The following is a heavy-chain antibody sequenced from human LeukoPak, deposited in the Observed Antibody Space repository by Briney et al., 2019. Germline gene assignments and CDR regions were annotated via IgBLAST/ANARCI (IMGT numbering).Heavy chain of an antibody. V-gene: IGHV1-2*02. D-gene: IGHD4-17*01. CDR1: GYTLTGYY. J-gene: IGHJ4*02. Sequence: ASVKVSCKASGYTLTGYYMHWVRQAPGQGLEWMGWINPNSGGTNYAQRFQGRVTMTRDTSISTAYMELSRLRSDDTAVYYCARDRGRLRLGLFDYWGQGTLVTVTS. CDR3: ARDRGRLRLGLFDY. CDR2: INPNSGGT.